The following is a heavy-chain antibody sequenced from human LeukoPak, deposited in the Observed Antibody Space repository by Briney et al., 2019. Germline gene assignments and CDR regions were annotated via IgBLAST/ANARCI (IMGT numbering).Heavy chain of an antibody. J-gene: IGHJ4*02. V-gene: IGHV4-34*01. CDR3: ARGVPAADLDY. CDR2: INHSGST. Sequence: SETLSLTCAVYGGSFSGYYWSWIRQPPGKGLEWIGEINHSGSTNYNPSLKSRVTISVDTSKNQFSLKLSSVTAADTAVYYCARGVPAADLDYWGQGTLVTVSS. CDR1: GGSFSGYY. D-gene: IGHD2-2*01.